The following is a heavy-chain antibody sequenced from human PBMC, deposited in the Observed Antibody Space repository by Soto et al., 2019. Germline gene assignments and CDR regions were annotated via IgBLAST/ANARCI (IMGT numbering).Heavy chain of an antibody. CDR1: GYTFTSYA. CDR3: ARELSSSWRFDY. D-gene: IGHD6-13*01. CDR2: INAGNGNT. V-gene: IGHV1-3*01. Sequence: ASVKVSCKASGYTFTSYAMHWVRQAPGQRLEWMGWINAGNGNTKYSQKFQGRVTITRDTSASTAYMELSSLRSEDTAVYYCARELSSSWRFDYWGQGTLVTVSS. J-gene: IGHJ4*02.